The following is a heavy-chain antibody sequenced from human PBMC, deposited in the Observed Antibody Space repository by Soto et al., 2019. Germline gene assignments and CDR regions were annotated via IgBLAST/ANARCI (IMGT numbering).Heavy chain of an antibody. Sequence: ESGGGLVKPGGSLGLSCAASGFTFSNAWLTWVRQAPGKGLEWVGRVKTKAEGGTIDYAAPVKGRFTISRDDSKNTLYLQMNSLRTEDTAVYYCVAGTDWGQGTLVTVSS. V-gene: IGHV3-15*01. CDR3: VAGTD. J-gene: IGHJ4*02. CDR1: GFTFSNAW. CDR2: VKTKAEGGTI.